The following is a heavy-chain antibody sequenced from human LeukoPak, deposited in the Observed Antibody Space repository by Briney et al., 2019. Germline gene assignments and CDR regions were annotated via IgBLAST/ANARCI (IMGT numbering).Heavy chain of an antibody. CDR1: GFTFSSYS. D-gene: IGHD6-19*01. V-gene: IGHV3-21*01. CDR3: ARIHIAVAGITDY. Sequence: GGSLRLSCAASGFTFSSYSMNWVRQAPGKGLEWVSSISSKSTYIYCADSVKGRFTISRDNAKSSLYLQMNSLRAEDTAIYYCARIHIAVAGITDYWGQGTLVTVSS. CDR2: ISSKSTYI. J-gene: IGHJ4*02.